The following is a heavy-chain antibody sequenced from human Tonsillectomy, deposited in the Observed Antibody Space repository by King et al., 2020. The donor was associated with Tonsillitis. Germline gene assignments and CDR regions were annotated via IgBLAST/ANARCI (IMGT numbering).Heavy chain of an antibody. Sequence: DVQLVESGGGLVKPGGSLRLSCAASGFTFSSYSMNWVRQAPGKGLEWVSSISSSSSYIYYADSVKGRFTISRDNAKNSLYLQMNSLRAEDTAVYYCARASIAAAEDPGGDWFEPWGEGALVTASS. CDR1: GFTFSSYS. J-gene: IGHJ5*02. CDR3: ARASIAAAEDPGGDWFEP. D-gene: IGHD6-13*01. V-gene: IGHV3-21*01. CDR2: ISSSSSYI.